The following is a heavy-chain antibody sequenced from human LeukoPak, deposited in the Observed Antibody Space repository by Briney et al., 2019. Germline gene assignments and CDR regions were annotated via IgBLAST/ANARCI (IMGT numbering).Heavy chain of an antibody. CDR3: AKDPNGDYIGAFDF. J-gene: IGHJ3*01. CDR1: AFSFSKFA. D-gene: IGHD4-17*01. CDR2: VTANGGYT. V-gene: IGHV3-23*01. Sequence: GGSLRLSCAASAFSFSKFALIWVRQAPGKGLEWVSAVTANGGYTLYADAVKGRFTVSRDNSKNTLYLQINSLRPEDTAMYYCAKDPNGDYIGAFDFWGQGTMVTVSS.